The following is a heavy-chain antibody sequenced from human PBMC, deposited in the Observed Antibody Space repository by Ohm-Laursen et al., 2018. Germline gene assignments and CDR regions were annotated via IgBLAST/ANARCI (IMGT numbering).Heavy chain of an antibody. J-gene: IGHJ4*02. V-gene: IGHV3-23*01. Sequence: SLRLSCSASGFTFSNYAMNWVRQPPGKGLEWVSLVSISGATYYGDSVKGRFSISRDNSKNTLYLQLNSLRTEDTAVYYCVRDTTGADSWGQGTLVTVSS. CDR1: GFTFSNYA. CDR3: VRDTTGADS. CDR2: VSISGAT. D-gene: IGHD1-1*01.